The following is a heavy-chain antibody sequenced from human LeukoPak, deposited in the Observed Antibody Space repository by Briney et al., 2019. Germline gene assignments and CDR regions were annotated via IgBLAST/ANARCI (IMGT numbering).Heavy chain of an antibody. CDR3: ARVKGRAYGSGSYPGY. CDR1: GYTFTSYD. Sequence: GASVKVSCKASGYTFTSYDINWVRQATGQGLEWMGWMNPNSGNTGYAQKFQGRVTMTRNTSISTAYMELSSLRSEDTAVYYCARVKGRAYGSGSYPGYWGQGTLVTVSS. J-gene: IGHJ4*02. CDR2: MNPNSGNT. D-gene: IGHD3-10*01. V-gene: IGHV1-8*01.